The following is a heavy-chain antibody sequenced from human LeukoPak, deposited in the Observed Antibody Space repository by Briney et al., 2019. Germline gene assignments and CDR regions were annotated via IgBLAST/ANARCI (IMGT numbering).Heavy chain of an antibody. Sequence: GGSLRLSCAASGFAFSTYAMTWVAQAPEKARQWGSTTSPTVRQTNYADTAEGRFTSSRNNSKNTLYLQMNSLRADDTAVYYCAKARGSSVYEQFDYWGQGTQVTVSP. D-gene: IGHD5/OR15-5a*01. V-gene: IGHV3-23*01. CDR2: TSPTVRQT. CDR1: GFAFSTYA. J-gene: IGHJ4*02. CDR3: AKARGSSVYEQFDY.